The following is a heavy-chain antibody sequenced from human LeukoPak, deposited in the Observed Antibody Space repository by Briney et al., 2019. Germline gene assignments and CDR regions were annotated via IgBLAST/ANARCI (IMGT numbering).Heavy chain of an antibody. J-gene: IGHJ4*02. Sequence: PGGSLRLSCAASGFTFSSYAMSWVRQAPGKGLEWVSAISGSGGSTYYADSVKGRFTISRDNVDNSLFLQMDSLRVDDTARYYCATIQYWGQGTQVTVSS. CDR2: ISGSGGST. V-gene: IGHV3-23*01. CDR3: ATIQY. CDR1: GFTFSSYA. D-gene: IGHD2-21*01.